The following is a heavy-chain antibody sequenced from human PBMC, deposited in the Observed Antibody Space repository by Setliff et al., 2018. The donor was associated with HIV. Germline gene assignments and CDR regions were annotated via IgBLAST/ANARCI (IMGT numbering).Heavy chain of an antibody. V-gene: IGHV1-24*01. CDR3: ATLKEQWLSEGGFDY. J-gene: IGHJ4*02. CDR2: FDPEDGDT. D-gene: IGHD6-19*01. CDR1: GYTLTNYD. Sequence: ASVKVSCKASGYTLTNYDINWVRQAPGKGLEWMGRFDPEDGDTLYAQNFQGRVTMTEDPPTDTAYLELSGLRFEDTAVYYCATLKEQWLSEGGFDYWGQGTLVTVSS.